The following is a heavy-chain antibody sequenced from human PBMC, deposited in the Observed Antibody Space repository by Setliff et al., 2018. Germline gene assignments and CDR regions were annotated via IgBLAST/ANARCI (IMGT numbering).Heavy chain of an antibody. V-gene: IGHV1-69*05. J-gene: IGHJ6*03. D-gene: IGHD3-22*01. CDR1: GGTFSSYG. CDR3: TRQASPHPDSSGYYYDLRFYYYMDV. Sequence: SVKVSCKASGGTFSSYGISWVRQAPGQGLEWMGGTIPIFGTTDYAQKFQGRVTIITDESTSTAYMELSSLKSEDTAVYYCTRQASPHPDSSGYYYDLRFYYYMDVWGKGTTVTVSS. CDR2: TIPIFGTT.